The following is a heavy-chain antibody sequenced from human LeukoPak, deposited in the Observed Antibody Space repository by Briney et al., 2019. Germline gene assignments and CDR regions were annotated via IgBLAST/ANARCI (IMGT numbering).Heavy chain of an antibody. CDR2: ISSRSSYI. Sequence: PGGSLRLSCAASGFTFSSYSMNWVRQAPGKGLEWVSSISSRSSYIYYVDSVKGRFTISRDNAKNSLYLQMNSLRAEDTAVYYCASILRSSSGYYFDYWGQGTLVTVSS. CDR1: GFTFSSYS. D-gene: IGHD3-10*01. V-gene: IGHV3-21*01. CDR3: ASILRSSSGYYFDY. J-gene: IGHJ4*02.